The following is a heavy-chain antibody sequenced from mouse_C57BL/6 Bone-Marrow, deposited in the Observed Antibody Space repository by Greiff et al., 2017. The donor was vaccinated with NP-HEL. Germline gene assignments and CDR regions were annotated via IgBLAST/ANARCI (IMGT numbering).Heavy chain of an antibody. CDR3: ARGYLYSMFAY. Sequence: VQLQQSGPELVKPGASVKISCKASGYSFTSYYIHWVKQRPGQGLEWIGWIYPGSGNTKYNEKFKGKATLTADTSSSTAYMQLSSLTSEDSAVYYCARGYLYSMFAYWGQGTLVTVSA. CDR1: GYSFTSYY. D-gene: IGHD2-5*01. V-gene: IGHV1-66*01. J-gene: IGHJ3*01. CDR2: IYPGSGNT.